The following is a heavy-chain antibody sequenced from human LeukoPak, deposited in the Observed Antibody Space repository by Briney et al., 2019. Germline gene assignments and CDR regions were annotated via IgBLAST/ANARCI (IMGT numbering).Heavy chain of an antibody. J-gene: IGHJ4*02. CDR1: GFTVSNAW. V-gene: IGHV3-15*01. D-gene: IGHD1-26*01. Sequence: PGGSLRLSCAASGFTVSNAWMSWVRQAPGKGLEWVGRIKSKSDGGTTDYAAPVKGRLTISRDDSENTLYLQMNSLKTEDTAVYHCTTDLGIVAALDYWGQGTLVTVSS. CDR2: IKSKSDGGTT. CDR3: TTDLGIVAALDY.